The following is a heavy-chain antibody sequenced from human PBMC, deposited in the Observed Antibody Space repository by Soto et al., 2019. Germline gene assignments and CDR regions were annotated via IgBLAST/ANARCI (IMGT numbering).Heavy chain of an antibody. CDR3: AREKAISLRGVVLTPGMDV. Sequence: PGESLKISCKGSGYTFSSYWIAWVRQMPGKGLEWMGVIYPGDSDTRYSPSFEGHVTISADKSISTAYLQWRSLKASDTAMYYCAREKAISLRGVVLTPGMDVWGQGTTVTVSS. D-gene: IGHD3-3*01. CDR1: GYTFSSYW. V-gene: IGHV5-51*01. CDR2: IYPGDSDT. J-gene: IGHJ6*02.